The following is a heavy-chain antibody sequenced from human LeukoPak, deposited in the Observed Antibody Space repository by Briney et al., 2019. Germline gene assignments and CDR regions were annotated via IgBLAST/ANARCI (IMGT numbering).Heavy chain of an antibody. CDR2: ISSSGSTI. J-gene: IGHJ6*02. V-gene: IGHV3-48*04. Sequence: GGSLRLSCAASGFTFSSYSMNWVRQAPGKGLEWVSYISSSGSTIYYADSVKGRFTISRDNAKNSLYLQMNSLRAEDTAVYYCARDQGTIFGVVIDYYGMDVWGQGTTVTVSS. CDR3: ARDQGTIFGVVIDYYGMDV. D-gene: IGHD3-3*01. CDR1: GFTFSSYS.